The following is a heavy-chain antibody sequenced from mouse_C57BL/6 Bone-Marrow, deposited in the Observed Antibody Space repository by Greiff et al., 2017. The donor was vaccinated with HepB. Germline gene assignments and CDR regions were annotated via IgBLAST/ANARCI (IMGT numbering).Heavy chain of an antibody. CDR3: ARGYYYGSSLYFDY. J-gene: IGHJ2*01. CDR2: IDPANGNT. D-gene: IGHD1-1*01. Sequence: EVQLQQSVAELVRPGASVKLSCTASGFNIKKTYMHWVKQRPEQGLEWIGRIDPANGNTKYAPKFQGKATITADTSSNTAYLQLSSLTSEDTAIYYCARGYYYGSSLYFDYWGQGTTLTVSS. V-gene: IGHV14-3*01. CDR1: GFNIKKTY.